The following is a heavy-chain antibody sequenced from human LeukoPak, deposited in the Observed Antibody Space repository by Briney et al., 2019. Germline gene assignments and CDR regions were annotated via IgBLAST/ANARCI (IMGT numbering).Heavy chain of an antibody. D-gene: IGHD3-10*01. J-gene: IGHJ6*02. CDR2: MYYSGST. CDR3: ARVGGSNYYYYGMDV. CDR1: GGSISSSTYC. Sequence: SSETLSLTCTVSGGSISSSTYCWSWVRQPPGKGLEWIGCMYYSGSTYYSSSLKGRVTISLDTPRNQFSLRLNSVTASDTAVYYCARVGGSNYYYYGMDVWGQGTTVTVSS. V-gene: IGHV4-39*02.